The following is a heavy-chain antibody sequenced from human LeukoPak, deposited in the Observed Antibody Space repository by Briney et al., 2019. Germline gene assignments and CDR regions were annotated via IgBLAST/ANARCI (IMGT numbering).Heavy chain of an antibody. CDR2: IVPIFGKT. Sequence: SVKVSCKASGGSFSSDIIGWVRQAPGQGLEWMGGIVPIFGKTKYAQKFQGRVTITTDESSSTAYMELSSLRSDDTAIYYCARGWGIPAPISWFDPWGQGTLVTVSS. J-gene: IGHJ5*02. CDR3: ARGWGIPAPISWFDP. D-gene: IGHD2-2*01. CDR1: GGSFSSDI. V-gene: IGHV1-69*05.